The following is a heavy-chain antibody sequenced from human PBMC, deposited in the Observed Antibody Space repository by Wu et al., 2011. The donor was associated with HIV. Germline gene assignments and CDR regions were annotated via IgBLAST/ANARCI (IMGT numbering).Heavy chain of an antibody. CDR3: ARGVAATLLGPITYYGLDV. D-gene: IGHD2-15*01. CDR2: ISAYNGNT. J-gene: IGHJ6*02. V-gene: IGHV1-18*01. Sequence: QVQLVQSGAEVKKPGASVKVSCKASGYTFTSYDISWVRQAPGQGLEWMGWISAYNGNTNYAQKLQGRITMTTDTSSSTAYMELRSLRSDDTAVYYCARGVAATLLGPITYYGLDVWGQGTTVTVSS. CDR1: GYTFTSYD.